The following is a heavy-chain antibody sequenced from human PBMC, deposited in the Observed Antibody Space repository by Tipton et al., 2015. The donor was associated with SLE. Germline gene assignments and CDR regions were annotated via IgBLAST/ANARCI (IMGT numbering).Heavy chain of an antibody. J-gene: IGHJ4*02. D-gene: IGHD1-20*01. CDR3: AREDNWNQPQLVDF. V-gene: IGHV3-30*02. CDR1: GFSFSNYG. Sequence: SLRLSCVVSGFSFSNYGIHWVRQAPGKGLEWVAFIRYDGNNEYYADSAKGRFTISRDTSKNPVFLQMNSLRPEDTAVYYCAREDNWNQPQLVDFWGQGTLVTVSS. CDR2: IRYDGNNE.